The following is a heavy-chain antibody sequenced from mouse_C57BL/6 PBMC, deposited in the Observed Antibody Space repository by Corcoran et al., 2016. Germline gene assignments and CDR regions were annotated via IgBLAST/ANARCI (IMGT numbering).Heavy chain of an antibody. CDR2: INPYNGVT. V-gene: IGHV1-26*01. Sequence: EVQLQQPGPELVKPGTSVKISCKASGYTFTDYYMNWVKQSHGKSLEWIGNINPYNGVTSYNQKFKGKATLTVDKSSSTAYMELRSLTSEDSAVYYCARSGFYWYFDVWGTGTTVTVSS. CDR1: GYTFTDYY. D-gene: IGHD1-2*01. J-gene: IGHJ1*03. CDR3: ARSGFYWYFDV.